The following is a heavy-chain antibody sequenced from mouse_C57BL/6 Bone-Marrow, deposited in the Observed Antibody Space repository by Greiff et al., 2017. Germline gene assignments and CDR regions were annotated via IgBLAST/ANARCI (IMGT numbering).Heavy chain of an antibody. CDR1: GYSITSGYY. CDR3: ALRGDPRGYFDV. V-gene: IGHV3-6*01. CDR2: ISYDGSN. D-gene: IGHD2-13*01. Sequence: EVQLQESGPGLVKPSQSLSLTCSVTGYSITSGYYWNWIRQFPGNKLEWMGYISYDGSNNYNPSLKNRISITRDTSKNQFFLKLNSVTTEDTATYYCALRGDPRGYFDVWGTGTTVTVSS. J-gene: IGHJ1*03.